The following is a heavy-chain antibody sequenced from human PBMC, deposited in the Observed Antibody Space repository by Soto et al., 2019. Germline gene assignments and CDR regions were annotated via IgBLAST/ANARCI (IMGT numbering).Heavy chain of an antibody. J-gene: IGHJ1*01. V-gene: IGHV1-18*01. Sequence: ASVKVPSKASGYTFTSYCSSWLRQAPGQGLEWMGWISAYNGNTNYAQKLQGRVTMTTDTSTSTAYMELRSLRSDDTAVYYCAATIAAAGRAEYFQHWGQGTLVTVSS. CDR2: ISAYNGNT. CDR3: AATIAAAGRAEYFQH. D-gene: IGHD6-13*01. CDR1: GYTFTSYC.